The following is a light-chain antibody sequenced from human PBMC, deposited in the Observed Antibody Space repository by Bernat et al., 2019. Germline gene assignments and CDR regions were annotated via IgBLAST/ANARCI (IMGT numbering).Light chain of an antibody. CDR1: SSNIGNNY. Sequence: QSVLTQPPSVSAAPGQKVTISCSGSSSNIGNNYVSCYQQLPGTAPKLLIYDNNKRPSGIPDRFSGSKSGTSATLGITGVQTGDEADYYCGTWDSSLSAYVFGTGTKVTVL. V-gene: IGLV1-51*01. J-gene: IGLJ1*01. CDR2: DNN. CDR3: GTWDSSLSAYV.